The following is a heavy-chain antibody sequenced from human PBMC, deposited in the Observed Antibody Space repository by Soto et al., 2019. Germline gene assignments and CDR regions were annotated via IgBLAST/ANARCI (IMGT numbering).Heavy chain of an antibody. D-gene: IGHD6-6*01. CDR2: INSRADYT. V-gene: IGHV3-21*06. CDR3: GREKEDEGSSSLRFYYGVDV. Sequence: EVQLVESGGGPVKSGQSLRLSCVASGFTLSNYRMTWVRQGPGKGLEWVSSINSRADYTHYTESVKGRFTISRDNAKNSVYLHMNSLRADDAAVYYCGREKEDEGSSSLRFYYGVDVWGQGTTVIVSS. CDR1: GFTLSNYR. J-gene: IGHJ6*02.